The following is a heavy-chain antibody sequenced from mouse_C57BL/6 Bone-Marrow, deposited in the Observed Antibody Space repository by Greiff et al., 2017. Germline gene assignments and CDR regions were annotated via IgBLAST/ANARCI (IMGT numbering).Heavy chain of an antibody. CDR1: GFNIKDDY. V-gene: IGHV14-4*01. Sequence: EVKLMESGAELVRPGASVKLSCTASGFNIKDDYMHWVKQRPEQGLEWIGWIDPENGDTEYASKFQGKATITADTSSNTANLHLNSLTSEDTAVYYCTVYSNYDYYFDYWGQGTTLTVSS. CDR2: IDPENGDT. J-gene: IGHJ2*01. CDR3: TVYSNYDYYFDY. D-gene: IGHD2-5*01.